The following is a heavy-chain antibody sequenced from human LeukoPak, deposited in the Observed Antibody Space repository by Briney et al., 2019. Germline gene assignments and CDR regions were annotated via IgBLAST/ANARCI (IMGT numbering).Heavy chain of an antibody. CDR2: INTDGSST. Sequence: PGGSLRLSCAASGFTFSSYWMHWVRQAPGKGLVWVSRINTDGSSTSYADSVKGRFTISRDNAKNTLYLQMNSLRAEDTAVYYCARIPQDYSNYNTNEDAFDIWGQGTMVTVSS. J-gene: IGHJ3*02. CDR3: ARIPQDYSNYNTNEDAFDI. CDR1: GFTFSSYW. V-gene: IGHV3-74*01. D-gene: IGHD4-11*01.